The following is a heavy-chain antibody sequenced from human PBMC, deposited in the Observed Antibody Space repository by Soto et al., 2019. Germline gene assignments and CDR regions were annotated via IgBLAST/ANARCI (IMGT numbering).Heavy chain of an antibody. CDR3: ARLVSYCSGTSCYDHYYYGLDI. J-gene: IGHJ6*02. D-gene: IGHD2-2*01. V-gene: IGHV4-39*01. Sequence: SETLSLTCTVSGGSISSSSYYWGWIRQPPGKGLEWIGGIYYAGSTYHNPSLKSRVTISVDTSRNEFSLKVTSVTASDTAVYYCARLVSYCSGTSCYDHYYYGLDIWGQGTTVTVSS. CDR1: GGSISSSSYY. CDR2: IYYAGST.